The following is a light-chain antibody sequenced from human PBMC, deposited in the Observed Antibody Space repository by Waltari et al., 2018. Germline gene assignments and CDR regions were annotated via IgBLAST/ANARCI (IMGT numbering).Light chain of an antibody. J-gene: IGLJ2*01. Sequence: QSALTQPRSVSASPGQSVPISCTGPSSDVGLDNSFSWYQHHPGKAPKLMIYDVSKRPSGIPDRFSGSKSGNTASLTISGLQAEDESDYFCCSYAGVSSVLFGGGTKLTVL. V-gene: IGLV2-11*01. CDR1: SSDVGLDNS. CDR2: DVS. CDR3: CSYAGVSSVL.